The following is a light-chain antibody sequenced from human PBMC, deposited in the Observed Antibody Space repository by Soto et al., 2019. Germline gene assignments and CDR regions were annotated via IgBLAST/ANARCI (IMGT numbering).Light chain of an antibody. CDR3: QQYNSYWT. Sequence: IQMTHSPSTLSASAGHRATPTCRGSQSISSWLAWYQQKPGKAPKLLIYDASSLESGVPSRFSGSGSGTEFTLTISSLQPDDFATYYCQQYNSYWTFGQGTKVDIK. J-gene: IGKJ1*01. V-gene: IGKV1-5*01. CDR1: QSISSW. CDR2: DAS.